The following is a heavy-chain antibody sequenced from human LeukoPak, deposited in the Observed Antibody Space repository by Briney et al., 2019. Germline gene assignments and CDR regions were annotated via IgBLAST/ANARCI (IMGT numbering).Heavy chain of an antibody. CDR1: GGSVSSGSYH. Sequence: KPSETLSLTCTVSGGSVSSGSYHWSWIRQHPGKGLEWIGYIHDSGSTYYNPSLKSRVTISVDTSKNQFSLKLSSVTAADTAVYYCAKVLLWFGELSHCDYWGQGTLVTVSS. CDR2: IHDSGST. V-gene: IGHV4-31*03. J-gene: IGHJ4*02. CDR3: AKVLLWFGELSHCDY. D-gene: IGHD3-10*01.